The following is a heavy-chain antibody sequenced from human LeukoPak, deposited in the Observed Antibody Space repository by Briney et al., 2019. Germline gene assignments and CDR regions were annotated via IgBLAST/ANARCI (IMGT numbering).Heavy chain of an antibody. J-gene: IGHJ3*01. CDR1: EFTFSFYR. D-gene: IGHD1-1*01. CDR2: MSSSRTDI. V-gene: IGHV3-21*01. CDR3: ARDGWNDLLDAFDL. Sequence: PGGSLRLSCEAFEFTFSFYRMNWVRQAPGKGLEWVASMSSSRTDIDYADSVKGRFTISRDNAKNSLFLQMNSLRVDDTAVYYCARDGWNDLLDAFDLWGEGTMVTVSS.